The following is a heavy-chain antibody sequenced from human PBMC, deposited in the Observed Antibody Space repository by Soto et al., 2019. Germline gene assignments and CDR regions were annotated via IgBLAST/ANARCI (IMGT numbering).Heavy chain of an antibody. CDR3: ARGGFSSSWRFDY. D-gene: IGHD6-13*01. Sequence: QVQLVQSGAEVKKPGSSVKVSCRASADTFNSYAISWVRQAPGQGLEWMGGIVPFIGTTNYEERLQGRATITADKSTSTVYMELSILRSEDTAVYYCARGGFSSSWRFDYWGQGTLVTVSS. CDR2: IVPFIGTT. V-gene: IGHV1-69*06. CDR1: ADTFNSYA. J-gene: IGHJ4*02.